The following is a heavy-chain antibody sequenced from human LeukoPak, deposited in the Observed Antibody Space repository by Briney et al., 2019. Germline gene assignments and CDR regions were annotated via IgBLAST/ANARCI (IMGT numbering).Heavy chain of an antibody. CDR3: ARDGKDIAVRLFDY. J-gene: IGHJ4*02. D-gene: IGHD6-6*01. V-gene: IGHV1-2*02. CDR1: GYTFTDYY. Sequence: PGASVKVSYKASGYTFTDYYMHWVRQAPGQGLEWMGWINPDSGGTNYAQKFQGRVTMARDTSISTVYMELSRLRSDDTAVYYCARDGKDIAVRLFDYWGQGTLVTVSS. CDR2: INPDSGGT.